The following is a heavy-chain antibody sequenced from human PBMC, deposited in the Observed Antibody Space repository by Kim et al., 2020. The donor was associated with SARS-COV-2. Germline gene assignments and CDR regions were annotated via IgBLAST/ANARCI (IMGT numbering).Heavy chain of an antibody. V-gene: IGHV1-3*01. CDR2: INCGNGNT. J-gene: IGHJ6*02. D-gene: IGHD3-10*01. Sequence: ASVKVSCKASGYTFTTYAMHWVRQAPGQRLEWMGWINCGNGNTKYSQKFQDRVTITRDTSASSAYMELSSLRSEDTAVYYCARERGSSGRTQDGMDVWGQGATVTVSS. CDR1: GYTFTTYA. CDR3: ARERGSSGRTQDGMDV.